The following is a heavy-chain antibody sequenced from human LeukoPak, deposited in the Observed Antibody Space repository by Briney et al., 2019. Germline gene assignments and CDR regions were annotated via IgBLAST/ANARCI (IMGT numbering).Heavy chain of an antibody. CDR3: ARHSFGNLFWLRLGYLGS. CDR1: GVSPTGYY. D-gene: IGHD2-15*01. V-gene: IGHV4-4*09. J-gene: IGHJ4*02. Sequence: PSQTLSPTCTVSGVSPTGYYWDWIRRTPGEGLWWIGDIYITQINIYRPTLKNRALLSLDSFRNHATLSLTSVTAADAAAYFCARHSFGNLFWLRLGYLGSWGQGVLVTVAS. CDR2: IYITQIN.